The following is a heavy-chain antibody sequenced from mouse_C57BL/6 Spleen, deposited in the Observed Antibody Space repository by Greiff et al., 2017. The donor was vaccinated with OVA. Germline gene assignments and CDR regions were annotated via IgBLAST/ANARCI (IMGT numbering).Heavy chain of an antibody. J-gene: IGHJ2*01. D-gene: IGHD2-14*01. Sequence: QVQLKQSGPGLVQPSQSLSITCTVSGFSLTSYGVHWVRQSPGKGLEWLGVIWSGGSTDYNAAFISRLSISKDNSKSQVFFKMNSLQADDTAIYYCAREVPRGYFDYWGQGTTLTVSS. CDR1: GFSLTSYG. CDR2: IWSGGST. V-gene: IGHV2-2*01. CDR3: AREVPRGYFDY.